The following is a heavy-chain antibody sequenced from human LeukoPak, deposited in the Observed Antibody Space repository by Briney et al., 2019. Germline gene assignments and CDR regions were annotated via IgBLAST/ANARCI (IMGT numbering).Heavy chain of an antibody. CDR1: GYTFTSYG. J-gene: IGHJ4*02. D-gene: IGHD3-9*01. CDR2: ISAYNDNT. CDR3: AKVHYDILTGYSYFNY. V-gene: IGHV1-18*01. Sequence: EASVKFPCKASGYTFTSYGIRWVRQAPGQGLEWMGCISAYNDNTNYAQKLQGRVTMTTDTSTSTAYMELRSLRSDDTAVYYCAKVHYDILTGYSYFNYGGQGTLVTVS.